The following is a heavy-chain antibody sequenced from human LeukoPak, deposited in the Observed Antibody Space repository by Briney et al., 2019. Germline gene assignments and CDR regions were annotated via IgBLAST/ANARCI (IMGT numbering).Heavy chain of an antibody. CDR3: AREGIQLWCLDY. J-gene: IGHJ4*02. D-gene: IGHD5-18*01. Sequence: GGSLRLSCAASGFTFSSYAMSWVRQAPGKGLEWVAVMSYDGSNKYYADSVKGRFTISRDNSKNTLYLQMNSLRAEDTAVYYCAREGIQLWCLDYWGQGTLVTVSS. CDR2: MSYDGSNK. CDR1: GFTFSSYA. V-gene: IGHV3-30-3*01.